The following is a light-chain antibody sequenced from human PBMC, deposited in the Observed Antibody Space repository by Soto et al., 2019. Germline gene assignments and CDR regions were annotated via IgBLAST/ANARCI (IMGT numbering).Light chain of an antibody. V-gene: IGKV2-28*01. CDR3: LQALESPFT. CDR2: MGS. Sequence: EIVMTQSPLYVPVTPGEPASISCRSSQSLLHSSGYNYLDWYLQKPGQSPQLLIFMGSIRASGVLDGFSGSGSGTDFTLRISRVEAEDVGLYYCLQALESPFTFGPGTKVDLK. CDR1: QSLLHSSGYNY. J-gene: IGKJ3*01.